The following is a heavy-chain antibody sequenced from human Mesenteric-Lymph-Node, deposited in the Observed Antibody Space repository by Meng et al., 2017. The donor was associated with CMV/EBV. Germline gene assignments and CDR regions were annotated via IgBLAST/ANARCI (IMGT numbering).Heavy chain of an antibody. CDR2: ISSSSSYI. V-gene: IGHV3-21*01. Sequence: LSLTCAASGFTFSSYRMNWVRQAPGKGLEWVSSISSSSSYIYYADSLKGRFTISRDNAKNTLYLQMNSLRDEDTATYYCVRSYCITTGCYGWFDPWGQGTLVTVSS. J-gene: IGHJ5*02. D-gene: IGHD2/OR15-2a*01. CDR3: VRSYCITTGCYGWFDP. CDR1: GFTFSSYR.